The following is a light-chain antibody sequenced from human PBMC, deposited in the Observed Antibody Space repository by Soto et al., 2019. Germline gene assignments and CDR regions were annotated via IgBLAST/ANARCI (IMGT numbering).Light chain of an antibody. Sequence: QSALTQPPSASGSPGQSVTISCTGTSSDVGAYNYVSWYQQLPGKAPKLMIYEVNKRPSGVPDRFSGPKSGNTASLTVSGLQAEDEADYFCSAYGGNNNLVFGGGTKLTVL. CDR3: SAYGGNNNLV. CDR1: SSDVGAYNY. CDR2: EVN. V-gene: IGLV2-8*01. J-gene: IGLJ2*01.